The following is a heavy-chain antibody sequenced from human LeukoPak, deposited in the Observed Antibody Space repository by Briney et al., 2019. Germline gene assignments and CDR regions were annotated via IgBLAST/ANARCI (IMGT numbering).Heavy chain of an antibody. CDR3: ARPLSSSGTFDP. CDR2: IYTSGST. Sequence: SQTLSLTCTVSGGSISSGSYYWSWIRQPAGKGLEWIGRIYTSGSTNYNPSLKSRVTRSVDTSKNQFSLKLSSVTAADTAVYYCARPLSSSGTFDPWGQGTLVTVSS. CDR1: GGSISSGSYY. D-gene: IGHD6-6*01. V-gene: IGHV4-61*02. J-gene: IGHJ5*02.